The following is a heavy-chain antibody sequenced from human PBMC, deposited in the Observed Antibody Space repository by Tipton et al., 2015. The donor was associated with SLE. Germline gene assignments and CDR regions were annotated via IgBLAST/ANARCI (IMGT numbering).Heavy chain of an antibody. V-gene: IGHV4-61*09. CDR1: GGSITSGTYY. CDR2: ISSRGST. J-gene: IGHJ4*02. D-gene: IGHD6-13*01. Sequence: TLSLTCTVSGGSITSGTYYWTWIRQPAGKGLEWIGHISSRGSTNYNPSLKSRVTISLDTSKNQLSLRLSSVTAADTAVYYCAREVEGYSSSWFKGFFDVWGQGTLVTVSS. CDR3: AREVEGYSSSWFKGFFDV.